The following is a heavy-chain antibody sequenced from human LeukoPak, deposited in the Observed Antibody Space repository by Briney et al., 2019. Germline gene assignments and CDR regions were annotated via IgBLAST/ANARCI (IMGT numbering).Heavy chain of an antibody. J-gene: IGHJ4*02. CDR1: GYTFSGYY. CDR2: MNPNRGDT. Sequence: ASVKVSCKASGYTFSGYYIHWVRQAPGQGLEWMGWMNPNRGDTDYAQKFQGRVTMTRDTSITTAYMELSRLTSDDTAVYYCARGGEAYYYDSTGSLDYWGQGTLVTVSS. D-gene: IGHD3-22*01. CDR3: ARGGEAYYYDSTGSLDY. V-gene: IGHV1-2*02.